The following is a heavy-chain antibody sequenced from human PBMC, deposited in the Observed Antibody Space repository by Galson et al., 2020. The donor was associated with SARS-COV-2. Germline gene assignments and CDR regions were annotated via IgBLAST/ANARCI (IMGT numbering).Heavy chain of an antibody. V-gene: IGHV4-61*02. CDR3: ARSHVRSGNALDI. Sequence: SDPLSLTCTVSGASISRRSYYWHWIRQPAGKEPEWLGRIPSTGSTNYNPSLKSRVTISVDTSKNQFSLRLSSVTAADTLVYYCARSHVRSGNALDIWGQGTMVTVSS. D-gene: IGHD3-3*02. J-gene: IGHJ3*02. CDR1: GASISRRSYY. CDR2: IPSTGST.